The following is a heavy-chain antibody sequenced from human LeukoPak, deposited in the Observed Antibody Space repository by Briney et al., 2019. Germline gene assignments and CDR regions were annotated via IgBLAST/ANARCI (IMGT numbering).Heavy chain of an antibody. Sequence: GGSLRLSCAVSGLTFSSSWMDWVRQAPGKGLEWVPSINPDGNKKYSADSVKGRFTISRDNAENSLYLQMNSLRVEDTAFYYCARDLAYSRLDYWGQGMLVTVSS. CDR2: INPDGNKK. CDR1: GLTFSSSW. CDR3: ARDLAYSRLDY. D-gene: IGHD5-18*01. V-gene: IGHV3-7*01. J-gene: IGHJ4*02.